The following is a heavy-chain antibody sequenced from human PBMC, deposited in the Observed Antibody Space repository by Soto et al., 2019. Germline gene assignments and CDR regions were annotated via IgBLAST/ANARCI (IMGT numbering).Heavy chain of an antibody. Sequence: ASVKVSCKASGYTFTSYGISWVRQAPGQGLEWMGWISAYNGNKNYAQKLQGRVTMPTDTSTSTAYMELRRQTSDDTAVYYCAKYSGGEYSSPRYYYSMDVWGQ. CDR3: AKYSGGEYSSPRYYYSMDV. J-gene: IGHJ6*02. CDR1: GYTFTSYG. CDR2: ISAYNGNK. V-gene: IGHV1-18*04. D-gene: IGHD6-6*01.